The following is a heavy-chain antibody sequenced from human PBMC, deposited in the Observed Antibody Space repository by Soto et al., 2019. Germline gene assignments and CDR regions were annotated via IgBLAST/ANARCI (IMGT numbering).Heavy chain of an antibody. V-gene: IGHV3-11*06. CDR2: ISSSSSYT. D-gene: IGHD3-9*01. Sequence: GALRLSCAASGFTFSDYYMSWIRQAPGKGLEWVSYISSSSSYTNYADSVKGRFTISRDNAKNSLYLQMNSLRAEDTAVYYCARERDILTGYHNFDYWGQGTLVTVSS. CDR1: GFTFSDYY. J-gene: IGHJ4*02. CDR3: ARERDILTGYHNFDY.